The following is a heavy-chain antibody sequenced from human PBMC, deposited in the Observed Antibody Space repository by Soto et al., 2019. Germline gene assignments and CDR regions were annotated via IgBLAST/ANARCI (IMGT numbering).Heavy chain of an antibody. J-gene: IGHJ6*02. Sequence: QVQLVQSGAEVKKPGSSVKVSCKASGGTFSSYAISWVRQAPGQGLEWMGGNIPIFGTANYAQKFQGRVTITADESTSTAYMELSSLGSADTAVYYCARDLRARGGRCMDVWGQGTTVTVSS. CDR3: ARDLRARGGRCMDV. CDR1: GGTFSSYA. CDR2: NIPIFGTA. V-gene: IGHV1-69*01. D-gene: IGHD1-26*01.